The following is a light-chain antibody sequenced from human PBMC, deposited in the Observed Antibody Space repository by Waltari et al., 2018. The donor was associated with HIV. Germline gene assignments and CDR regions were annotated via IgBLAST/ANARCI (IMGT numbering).Light chain of an antibody. CDR1: QSISSY. Sequence: DIQMTQSPSSLSASVGDRVTITCRASQSISSYLNWYQQKPGKAPKVLIYVASSLQSGVPSRFSGSGSGTDFTLTISSLQPEDFATYYCQQSYSTPPTFGGGTKVEIK. CDR3: QQSYSTPPT. J-gene: IGKJ4*01. CDR2: VAS. V-gene: IGKV1-39*01.